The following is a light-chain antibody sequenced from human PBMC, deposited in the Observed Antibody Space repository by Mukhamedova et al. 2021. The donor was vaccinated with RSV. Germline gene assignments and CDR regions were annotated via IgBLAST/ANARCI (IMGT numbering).Light chain of an antibody. CDR3: QQRSNWLT. CDR2: DAS. CDR1: SVSSY. V-gene: IGKV3-11*01. J-gene: IGKJ4*01. Sequence: SVSSYLAWYQQKPGQAPRLLIYDASNRAPGIPARFSGSGSGTDFTLTISSLEPEDFAVYYCQQRSNWLTFGGGTKVEIK.